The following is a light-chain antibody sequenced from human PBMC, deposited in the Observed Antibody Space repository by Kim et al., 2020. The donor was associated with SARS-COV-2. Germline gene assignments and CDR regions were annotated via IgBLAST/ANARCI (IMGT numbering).Light chain of an antibody. J-gene: IGKJ1*01. CDR3: QQYNNLPRT. V-gene: IGKV3-15*01. CDR1: QSGSSD. Sequence: GSQGERATLSCSASQSGSSDLAWYQQKPGQAAMLLIYGASTRATGIPSMFSGSGSGTEFTLTISSLQSEDFAVYYCQQYNNLPRTFGQGTKVDIK. CDR2: GAS.